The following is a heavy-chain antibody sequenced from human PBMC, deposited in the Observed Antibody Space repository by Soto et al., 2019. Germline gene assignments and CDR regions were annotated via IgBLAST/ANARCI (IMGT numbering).Heavy chain of an antibody. CDR3: AKSSILWFGELFSFHY. CDR2: ISGSGGST. V-gene: IGHV3-23*01. J-gene: IGHJ4*02. D-gene: IGHD3-10*01. Sequence: GGSLRLSCAASGFTFSSYAMSWVRQAPGKGLEWVSAISGSGGSTYYADSVKGRFTISRDNSKNTLYLQMNSLRAEDTAVYYCAKSSILWFGELFSFHYWGQGTLVTVSS. CDR1: GFTFSSYA.